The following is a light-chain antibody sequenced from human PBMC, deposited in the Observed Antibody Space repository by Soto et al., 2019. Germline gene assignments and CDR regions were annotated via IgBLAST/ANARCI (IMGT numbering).Light chain of an antibody. J-gene: IGKJ5*01. CDR1: QFITTY. Sequence: DIQMTQSPSSLSASVGDRVSITCRASQFITTYLNWYQHKPGNAPTLLIYAASILQSGVPSRFSGSGSGTDFTLTISDLQPEDFGTYYCQQSYSTLPITFGQGTRLDIK. CDR2: AAS. CDR3: QQSYSTLPIT. V-gene: IGKV1-39*01.